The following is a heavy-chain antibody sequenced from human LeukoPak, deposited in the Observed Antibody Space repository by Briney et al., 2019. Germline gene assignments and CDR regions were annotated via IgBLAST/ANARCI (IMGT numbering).Heavy chain of an antibody. Sequence: ASVKVSCKASGYTFTSYGISWVRQAPGQGLEWMGWISAYNGNTNYAQKLQGRVTMTEDTSTDTAYMELSSLRSEDTAVYYCATVGHVPDGAFDIWGQGTMVTVSS. CDR2: ISAYNGNT. CDR1: GYTFTSYG. D-gene: IGHD1-14*01. V-gene: IGHV1-18*01. CDR3: ATVGHVPDGAFDI. J-gene: IGHJ3*02.